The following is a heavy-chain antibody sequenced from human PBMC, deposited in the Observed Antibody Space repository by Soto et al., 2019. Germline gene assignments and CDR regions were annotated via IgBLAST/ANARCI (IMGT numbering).Heavy chain of an antibody. V-gene: IGHV4-59*12. CDR3: ARFGGTPTPDYYGMDV. CDR2: IYYSGST. CDR1: GGSISSYY. J-gene: IGHJ6*02. D-gene: IGHD3-3*01. Sequence: PSETLSLTCTVSGGSISSYYWSWIRRPPGKGLQGIGHIYYSGSTNYNPSLKSRVTISVDTSKNQFSLKLNSVTAADTAVYYCARFGGTPTPDYYGMDVWGQGTTVTVSS.